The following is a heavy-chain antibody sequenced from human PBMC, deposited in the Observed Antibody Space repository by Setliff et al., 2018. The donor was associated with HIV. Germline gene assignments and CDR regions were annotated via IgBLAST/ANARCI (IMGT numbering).Heavy chain of an antibody. J-gene: IGHJ4*02. CDR3: ARLGSGWNWVTRIDY. Sequence: SETLSLTCNVSGASLSGSGFYWGWLRQPPGKGLQWIGSIYYTGNTYYNMSLTSRVTISLDTSKNLFFLTVRSVTAADTGIYYCARLGSGWNWVTRIDYWGRGTLVTVSS. V-gene: IGHV4-39*02. CDR2: IYYTGNT. D-gene: IGHD6-19*01. CDR1: GASLSGSGFY.